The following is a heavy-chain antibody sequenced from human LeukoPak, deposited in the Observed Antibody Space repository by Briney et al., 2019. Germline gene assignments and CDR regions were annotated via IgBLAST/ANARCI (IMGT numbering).Heavy chain of an antibody. CDR2: ISAYNGNT. Sequence: ASVKVSCKASGYTFTSYGISWVRQAPGQGLEWMGWISAYNGNTNYAQKLQGRVTMTTDTSTSTAYMELRSLRSDDTALYYCAKDKGPEISYYYYMDVWGKGTTVTISS. CDR1: GYTFTSYG. V-gene: IGHV1-18*01. D-gene: IGHD1-14*01. CDR3: AKDKGPEISYYYYMDV. J-gene: IGHJ6*03.